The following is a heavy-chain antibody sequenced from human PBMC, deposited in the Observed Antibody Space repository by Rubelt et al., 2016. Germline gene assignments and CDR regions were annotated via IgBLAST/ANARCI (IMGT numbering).Heavy chain of an antibody. CDR2: INPSGGST. CDR3: ARAPDRTGDLPYYFDY. V-gene: IGHV1-46*01. CDR1: GYTFTSYY. J-gene: IGHJ4*02. D-gene: IGHD7-27*01. Sequence: KASGYTFTSYYMHWVRQAPGQGLEWMGIINPSGGSTSYAQKFQGRVTMTRYTSTSTVYMELSSLRSEDTAVYYCARAPDRTGDLPYYFDYWGQGTLVTVSS.